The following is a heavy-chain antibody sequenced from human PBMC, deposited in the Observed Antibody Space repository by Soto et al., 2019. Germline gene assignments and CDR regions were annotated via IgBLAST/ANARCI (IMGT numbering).Heavy chain of an antibody. D-gene: IGHD6-6*01. J-gene: IGHJ6*02. Sequence: GGSLRLSCAASGFTFSSYSMNWVRQAPGKGLEWVSSISSSSFSINYADSVKGRFSISRDNAQNSLHLQMNNLRAEDTAVYYCARNESSNIYGMDVWGQGATVTVSS. CDR3: ARNESSNIYGMDV. CDR2: ISSSSFSI. CDR1: GFTFSSYS. V-gene: IGHV3-21*01.